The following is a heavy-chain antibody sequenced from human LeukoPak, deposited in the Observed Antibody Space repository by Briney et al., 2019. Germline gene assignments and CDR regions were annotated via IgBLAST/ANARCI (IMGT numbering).Heavy chain of an antibody. J-gene: IGHJ4*02. CDR2: ISGSGGST. D-gene: IGHD3/OR15-3a*01. Sequence: GSLRLSCAASGFTFSSYAMSWVRQAPGEGLEWVSAISGSGGSTYYADSVKGRFTISRDNSKNTLYLQMNSLRAEDTAVYYCAKDPGLDDDPFFDYWGQGTLVTVSS. CDR1: GFTFSSYA. CDR3: AKDPGLDDDPFFDY. V-gene: IGHV3-23*01.